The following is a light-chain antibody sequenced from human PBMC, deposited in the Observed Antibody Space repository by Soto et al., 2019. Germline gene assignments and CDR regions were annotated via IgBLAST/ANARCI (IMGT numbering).Light chain of an antibody. V-gene: IGKV3-11*01. CDR3: QQRSNWPSLT. CDR2: DAS. Sequence: ESVLIQSPATLSLSPGERATLSCRASQSVGSYLAWYQHKPGQAPRLLISDASNRATGIPARFSGSGSETDFTLTISSLEPEDSAVYYCQQRSNWPSLTFGGGTKVDI. CDR1: QSVGSY. J-gene: IGKJ4*01.